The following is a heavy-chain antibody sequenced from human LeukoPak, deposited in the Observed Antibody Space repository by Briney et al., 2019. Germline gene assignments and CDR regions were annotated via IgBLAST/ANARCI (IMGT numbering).Heavy chain of an antibody. CDR1: GGTCSSYA. D-gene: IGHD3-9*01. V-gene: IGHV1-69*13. CDR3: ARGIPADYDILTGYHKLDY. J-gene: IGHJ4*02. Sequence: ASVRVSCKASGGTCSSYASSWVRQAAGQGLEWMGGIISIFGTANYAQKFQGRVTITADESTSTAHMELSSLRSEDTAVYYCARGIPADYDILTGYHKLDYWGQGTLVTVSS. CDR2: IISIFGTA.